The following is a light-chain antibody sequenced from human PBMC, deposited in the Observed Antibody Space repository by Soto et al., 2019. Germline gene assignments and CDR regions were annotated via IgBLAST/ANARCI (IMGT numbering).Light chain of an antibody. CDR2: EVS. J-gene: IGLJ2*01. CDR1: NNDIGRFEY. V-gene: IGLV2-14*01. Sequence: FVLTQPASVSGSAGQSITISCAGTNNDIGRFEYVSWYQQHPGKAPKVIISEVSHRHSGISNRFSGSKSANTASLIISRLQAEDEADYYCSSFTLFNTVVFGGGTK. CDR3: SSFTLFNTVV.